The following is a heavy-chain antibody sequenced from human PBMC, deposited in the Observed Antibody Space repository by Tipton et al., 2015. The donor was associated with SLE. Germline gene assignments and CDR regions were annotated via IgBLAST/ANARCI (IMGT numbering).Heavy chain of an antibody. D-gene: IGHD6-13*01. Sequence: TLSLTCAVYGGSFSDYYWSWIRQPPGKGLEWIGEINHSGSTDYSPSLKSRVTISVDTSKNQFSLNLSSVTAADTAVYYCARLVTKRAWFDPWGQGTLVTVSS. CDR2: INHSGST. V-gene: IGHV4-34*01. CDR1: GGSFSDYY. J-gene: IGHJ5*02. CDR3: ARLVTKRAWFDP.